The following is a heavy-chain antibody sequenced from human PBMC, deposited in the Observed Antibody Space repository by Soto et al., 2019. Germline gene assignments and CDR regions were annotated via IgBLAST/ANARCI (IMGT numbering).Heavy chain of an antibody. V-gene: IGHV4-39*01. CDR2: IYYSGST. CDR1: GGSISSSIYY. CDR3: ARIPPGYDSSGYYFTFRH. D-gene: IGHD3-22*01. J-gene: IGHJ4*02. Sequence: PSETLSLTCTVSGGSISSSIYYWGWIRQPPGKGLEWIGSIYYSGSTYCNPSLKSRVTISVDTSKNQFSLKLSSVTAADTSVYYCARIPPGYDSSGYYFTFRHWGQGTLVTVS.